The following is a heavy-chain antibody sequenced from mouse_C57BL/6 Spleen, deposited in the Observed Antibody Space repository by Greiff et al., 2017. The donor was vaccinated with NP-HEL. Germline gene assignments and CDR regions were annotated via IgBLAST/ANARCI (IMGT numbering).Heavy chain of an antibody. CDR2: IDPSDSET. V-gene: IGHV1-52*01. CDR3: ARHGSSVDYYAMDY. J-gene: IGHJ4*01. CDR1: GYTFTSYW. Sequence: QVQLQQPGAELVRPGSSVKLSCKASGYTFTSYWMHWVKQRPIQGLEWIGNIDPSDSETHYIQKFKDKATLTVDKSSSTAYMQLSSLTSEDSAVYYCARHGSSVDYYAMDYWGQGTSVTVSS. D-gene: IGHD1-1*01.